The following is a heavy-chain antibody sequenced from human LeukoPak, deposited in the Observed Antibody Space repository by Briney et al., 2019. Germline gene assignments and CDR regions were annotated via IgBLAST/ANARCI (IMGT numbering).Heavy chain of an antibody. Sequence: DFAKGRFTISRDNAQNSLYLQINSLRAEDTAVYYCARSRSYYYDSSGYSHWGQGTLVTVSS. D-gene: IGHD3-22*01. V-gene: IGHV3-11*03. J-gene: IGHJ4*02. CDR3: ARSRSYYYDSSGYSH.